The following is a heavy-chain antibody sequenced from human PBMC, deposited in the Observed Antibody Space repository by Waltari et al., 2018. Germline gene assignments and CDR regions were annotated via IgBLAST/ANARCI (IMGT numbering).Heavy chain of an antibody. CDR2: IYTSGST. D-gene: IGHD3-3*01. V-gene: IGHV4-4*07. CDR1: GGSISSYY. J-gene: IGHJ4*02. Sequence: QVQLQESGPGLVKPSETLSLTCTVSGGSISSYYWSWIRKHAGKGLEWIGRIYTSGSTNYNPSLKSRVTMSVDTSKNQFSLKLSSVTAADTAVYYCAREVFWSGYPYYYFDYWGQGTLVTVSS. CDR3: AREVFWSGYPYYYFDY.